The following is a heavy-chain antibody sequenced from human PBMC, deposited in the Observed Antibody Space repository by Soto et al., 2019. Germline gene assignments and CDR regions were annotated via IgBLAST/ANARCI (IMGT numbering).Heavy chain of an antibody. CDR3: ARGNPIFDSSGLAFDY. D-gene: IGHD3-22*01. CDR1: GGSISSHSNY. Sequence: QLHLQESGPGLVKPSQTLSLTCTVSGGSISSHSNYWSWIRQHPGKGLEWIGYIYYDGRTYFNPSLQSRLSMSVDTCENQFSLQLSSLTAADTAVYFCARGNPIFDSSGLAFDYWGPGTLVTVSS. V-gene: IGHV4-31*03. CDR2: IYYDGRT. J-gene: IGHJ4*02.